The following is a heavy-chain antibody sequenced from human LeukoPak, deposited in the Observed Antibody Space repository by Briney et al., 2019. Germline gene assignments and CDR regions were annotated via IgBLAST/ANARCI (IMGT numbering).Heavy chain of an antibody. D-gene: IGHD2-21*02. CDR2: ISNNGANT. CDR1: GITFSNYH. V-gene: IGHV3-23*01. J-gene: IGHJ6*02. Sequence: GGSLRLSCAASGITFSNYHMIWVRQAPGKGLECVSSISNNGANTYYADSVRGRFTISRDNSQNTVGLQMNSLTAGDTAIYYCAKVIVLTPTYWNGMDVWGQGTTVTVSS. CDR3: AKVIVLTPTYWNGMDV.